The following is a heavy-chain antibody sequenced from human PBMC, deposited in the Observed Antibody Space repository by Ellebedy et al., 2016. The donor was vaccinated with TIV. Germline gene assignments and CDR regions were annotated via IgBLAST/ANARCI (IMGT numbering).Heavy chain of an antibody. D-gene: IGHD3-10*01. CDR1: GGSISSYY. Sequence: SETLSLTXTVSGGSISSYYWSWIRQPPGKGLEWIGYIYYSGSTNYNPSLKSRVTISVDTSKNQFSLKLSSVTAADTAVYYCASLTMVRGVPNFDYWGQGTLVTVSS. CDR2: IYYSGST. CDR3: ASLTMVRGVPNFDY. J-gene: IGHJ4*02. V-gene: IGHV4-59*12.